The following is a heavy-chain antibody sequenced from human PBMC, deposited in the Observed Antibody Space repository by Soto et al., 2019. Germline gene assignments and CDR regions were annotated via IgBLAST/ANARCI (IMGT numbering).Heavy chain of an antibody. CDR2: IGTSSGST. Sequence: GGSLRLSCAASGFTFSSYAMNWVRQAPGKGLECISYIGTSSGSTYYADSVKGRFTISRDNSKNTLYLQMNSMRAEDTAVYYCAVSRLRYFDWSPLFDYWGQGTLVTVSS. D-gene: IGHD3-9*01. CDR3: AVSRLRYFDWSPLFDY. V-gene: IGHV3-48*01. J-gene: IGHJ4*02. CDR1: GFTFSSYA.